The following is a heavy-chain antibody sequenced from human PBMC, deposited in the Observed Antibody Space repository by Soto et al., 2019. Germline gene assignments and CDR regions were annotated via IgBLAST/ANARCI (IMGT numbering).Heavy chain of an antibody. CDR3: SRDGDFYGLDV. V-gene: IGHV1-2*02. CDR1: GYSLTGHY. Sequence: GASVKVSCKASGYSLTGHYMHWVRQVSGKRLEYLGWLKSDNGGAYYAPKFRGRVTFTRDTSTTIAYVEVSELRSEDTAVYYCSRDGDFYGLDVWGQGTTVTVSS. J-gene: IGHJ6*02. D-gene: IGHD3-3*01. CDR2: LKSDNGGA.